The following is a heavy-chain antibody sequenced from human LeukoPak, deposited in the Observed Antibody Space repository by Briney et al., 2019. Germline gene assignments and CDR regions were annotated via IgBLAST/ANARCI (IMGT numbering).Heavy chain of an antibody. J-gene: IGHJ5*02. Sequence: GASVKVSCAASGYTFTGYYMYWVRQAPGQGLEWMGWINPNSGGTYYAQKFQGRVTMTRDTSISTGYVELSRLRSDDTAVYYCARTEYSSSSGGFDPWGQGTLVTVSS. D-gene: IGHD6-6*01. V-gene: IGHV1-2*02. CDR3: ARTEYSSSSGGFDP. CDR2: INPNSGGT. CDR1: GYTFTGYY.